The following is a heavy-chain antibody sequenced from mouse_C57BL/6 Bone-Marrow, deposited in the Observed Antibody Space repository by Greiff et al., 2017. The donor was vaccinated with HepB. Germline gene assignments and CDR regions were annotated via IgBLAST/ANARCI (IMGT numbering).Heavy chain of an antibody. V-gene: IGHV1-52*01. CDR2: IDPSDSET. D-gene: IGHD1-1*01. CDR3: ARSDYDGSSVDY. CDR1: GYTFTSYW. Sequence: QVQLQQPGAELVRPGSSVKLSCKASGYTFTSYWMHWVKQRPIQGLEWIGNIDPSDSETHYNQKFKDKATLTVDKSSSTAYMQLRSLTYEDSAVYYSARSDYDGSSVDYWGQGTTPTVSS. J-gene: IGHJ2*01.